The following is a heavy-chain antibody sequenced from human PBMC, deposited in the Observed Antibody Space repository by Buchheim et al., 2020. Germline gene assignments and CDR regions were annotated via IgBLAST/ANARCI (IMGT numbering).Heavy chain of an antibody. CDR2: IKQDGSEK. CDR1: GFTFSSYW. V-gene: IGHV3-7*04. CDR3: AGAIVVVVAATVWFDP. D-gene: IGHD2-15*01. J-gene: IGHJ5*02. Sequence: EVQLVESGGGLVQPGGSLRLSCAASGFTFSSYWMSWVRQAPGKGLEWVANIKQDGSEKYYVDSVKGRFTISRDNAKNSLYLQMNSLRAEDTAVYYCAGAIVVVVAATVWFDPWGQGTL.